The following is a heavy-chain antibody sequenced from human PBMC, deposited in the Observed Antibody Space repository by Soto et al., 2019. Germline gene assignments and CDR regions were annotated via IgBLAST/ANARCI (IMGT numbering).Heavy chain of an antibody. CDR1: GFTFSSYS. D-gene: IGHD7-27*01. CDR3: ASRLNWGAFDI. V-gene: IGHV3-21*01. CDR2: ISSSSSYI. Sequence: GGSLRLSCAASGFTFSSYSMNWVRQAPGKGLEWVSSISSSSSYIYYADSVKGRFTITRDNAKNSLYLQMNSLRAGDTAVYYCASRLNWGAFDIWGQGTMVTVSS. J-gene: IGHJ3*02.